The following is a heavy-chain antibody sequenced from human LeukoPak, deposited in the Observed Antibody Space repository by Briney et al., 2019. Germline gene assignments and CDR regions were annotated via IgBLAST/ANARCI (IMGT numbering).Heavy chain of an antibody. CDR3: APTHGNGWYYFDY. J-gene: IGHJ4*02. Sequence: ASVKVSCKASGYTFTGYYIHWVPQAPGQGLEWMGWINPNRGDTNYAQNFQGRVTMTRDTSITTAYMELSRLRSDDTAVYYCAPTHGNGWYYFDYWGQGTLVTVSS. CDR1: GYTFTGYY. CDR2: INPNRGDT. D-gene: IGHD6-19*01. V-gene: IGHV1-2*02.